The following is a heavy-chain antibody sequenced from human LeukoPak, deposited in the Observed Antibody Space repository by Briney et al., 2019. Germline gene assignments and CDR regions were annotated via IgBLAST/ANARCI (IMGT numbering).Heavy chain of an antibody. D-gene: IGHD5/OR15-5a*01. CDR2: IWYDGSNT. Sequence: PGGSLRLSCAASGFTFSSYGMHWVRQAPGKGLEWVAMIWYDGSNTYYADSVKGRFTISRDNSKNTLFLQMDSLRAEDTAVYYCARDRSTTHFDYWGQGTLDTVSS. V-gene: IGHV3-33*01. J-gene: IGHJ4*02. CDR3: ARDRSTTHFDY. CDR1: GFTFSSYG.